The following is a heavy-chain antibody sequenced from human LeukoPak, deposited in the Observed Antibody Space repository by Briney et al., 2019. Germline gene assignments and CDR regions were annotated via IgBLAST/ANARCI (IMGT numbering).Heavy chain of an antibody. Sequence: SVKVSCKASGGTFSSYAISWVRQAPGQGLEWMGGIIPIFGTANYAQKFQGRVTITTDESTSTAYMEPSSLRSEDTAVYYCARDRSGTGCSSTSCYFGLAGFDPWGQGTLVTVSS. V-gene: IGHV1-69*05. CDR2: IIPIFGTA. CDR1: GGTFSSYA. J-gene: IGHJ5*02. D-gene: IGHD2-2*01. CDR3: ARDRSGTGCSSTSCYFGLAGFDP.